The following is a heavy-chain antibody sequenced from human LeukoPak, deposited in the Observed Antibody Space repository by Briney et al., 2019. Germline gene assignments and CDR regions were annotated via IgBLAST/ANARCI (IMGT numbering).Heavy chain of an antibody. CDR3: ARGEPAYCSSNSCSYDY. CDR2: INHSGST. J-gene: IGHJ4*02. V-gene: IGHV4-34*01. CDR1: GGSFSGYY. D-gene: IGHD2-2*01. Sequence: PSETLSLTCAVYGGSFSGYYWSWIRQPPGKGLEWIGEINHSGSTCYNPSLKSRATISVDTSKNQFSLKLNSVTAADTAVYYCARGEPAYCSSNSCSYDYWGQGTLVTVSS.